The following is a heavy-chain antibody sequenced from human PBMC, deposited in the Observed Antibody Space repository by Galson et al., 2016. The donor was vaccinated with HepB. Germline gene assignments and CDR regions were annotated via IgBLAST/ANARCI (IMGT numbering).Heavy chain of an antibody. Sequence: SLRLSCAASGFIFSTYDMHWVRQVTGKGLEWVSGIGTADDTYYPDSVKGRFIISRENAKDSLYLRMNSLRAGDTAVYYCARVGIRDAFDVWGRGTMVTVSS. CDR2: IGTADDT. CDR3: ARVGIRDAFDV. D-gene: IGHD7-27*01. J-gene: IGHJ3*01. V-gene: IGHV3-13*01. CDR1: GFIFSTYD.